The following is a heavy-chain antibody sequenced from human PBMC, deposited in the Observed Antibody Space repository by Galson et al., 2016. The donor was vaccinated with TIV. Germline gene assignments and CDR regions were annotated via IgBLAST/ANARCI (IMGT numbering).Heavy chain of an antibody. J-gene: IGHJ4*02. CDR3: AKEQACGGDCYLFDF. CDR1: GFTFNNYA. D-gene: IGHD2-21*02. CDR2: ITWNSVGI. V-gene: IGHV3-9*01. Sequence: SLRLSCAASGFTFNNYAMHWVRQPPGKGLEWVSGITWNSVGIDYADSVKGRFTISRDNAKNSLYLQMNSLRPDDTALYYCAKEQACGGDCYLFDFWGQGALVTVSS.